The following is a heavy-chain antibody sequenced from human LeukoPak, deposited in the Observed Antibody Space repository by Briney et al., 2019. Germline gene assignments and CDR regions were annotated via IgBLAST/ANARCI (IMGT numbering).Heavy chain of an antibody. Sequence: GRSLRLSCAASGFTFSSYGMHWVRQAPGKGLEWMAVISYDASNKYYADSVKGRFTISRDNSKNSLYLQMNSLRAEDTALYYCAKDQYSIVSGWLNFDYWGQGTLVTVSS. CDR3: AKDQYSIVSGWLNFDY. D-gene: IGHD6-19*01. J-gene: IGHJ4*02. V-gene: IGHV3-30*18. CDR1: GFTFSSYG. CDR2: ISYDASNK.